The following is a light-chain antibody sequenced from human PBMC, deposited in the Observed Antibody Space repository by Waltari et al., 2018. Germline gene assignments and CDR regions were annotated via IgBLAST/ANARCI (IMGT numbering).Light chain of an antibody. CDR1: QSITSH. CDR2: TES. Sequence: DIQMTQAPSSLSASVGDRVTMTCRASQSITSHLNWFQQQPGKAPKLLIHTESSLQSGVPSRFSGSGSGTHFTLTITSLQPEDFATYFCQQSYITPYTFGQGTKLEIK. J-gene: IGKJ2*01. V-gene: IGKV1-39*01. CDR3: QQSYITPYT.